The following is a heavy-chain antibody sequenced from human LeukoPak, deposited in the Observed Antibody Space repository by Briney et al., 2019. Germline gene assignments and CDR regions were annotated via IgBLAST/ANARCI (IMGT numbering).Heavy chain of an antibody. CDR2: INWNGGST. J-gene: IGHJ3*02. V-gene: IGHV3-20*04. CDR3: ARARDYYDSSGYYYGMMSAFDI. Sequence: PGGSLRLSCAASGFTFSSYWMHWVRQAPGKGLEWVSGINWNGGSTGYADSVKGRFTISRDNAKNSLYLQMNSLRAEDTALYYCARARDYYDSSGYYYGMMSAFDIWGQGTMVTVSS. D-gene: IGHD3-22*01. CDR1: GFTFSSYW.